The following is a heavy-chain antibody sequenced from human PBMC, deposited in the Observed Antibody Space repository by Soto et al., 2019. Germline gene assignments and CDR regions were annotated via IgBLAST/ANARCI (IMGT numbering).Heavy chain of an antibody. J-gene: IGHJ6*03. CDR3: ARRREVPAGVYYYYYMDV. V-gene: IGHV4-59*08. CDR1: GGSISSYY. Sequence: PSENLSLTCTVSGGSISSYYWSWIRQPPGKGLEWIGYIYYSGSTNYNPSLKSRVTISVDTSKNQFSLKLSSVTAADTAVYYCARRREVPAGVYYYYYMDVWGKGTTVTVSS. D-gene: IGHD2-2*01. CDR2: IYYSGST.